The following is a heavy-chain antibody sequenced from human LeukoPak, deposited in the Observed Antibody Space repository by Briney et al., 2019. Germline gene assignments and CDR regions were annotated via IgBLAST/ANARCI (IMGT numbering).Heavy chain of an antibody. CDR2: IYTSGST. D-gene: IGHD2-2*03. CDR1: GGSISSGSYY. Sequence: SQTLSLTCTVSGGSISSGSYYWSWVRQPAGTGLEWIGRIYTSGSTNYNPSLKSRVTISVDTSKNQFSLKLSSVTAADTALYYCARDVGYCSSTSCYYYYYGMDVCGKGTPVTVSS. J-gene: IGHJ6*04. V-gene: IGHV4-61*02. CDR3: ARDVGYCSSTSCYYYYYGMDV.